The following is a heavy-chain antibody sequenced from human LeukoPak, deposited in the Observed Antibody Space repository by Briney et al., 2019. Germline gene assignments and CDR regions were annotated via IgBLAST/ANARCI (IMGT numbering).Heavy chain of an antibody. V-gene: IGHV1-18*01. Sequence: ASVKVSCKASGGTFSSYAISWVRQAPGQGLEWMGWISAYNGNTNYAQKLQGRVTMTTDTSTSTAYMELRSLRSDDTAVYYCAIAPNYYDSSGYKIDYWGQGTLVTVSS. D-gene: IGHD3-22*01. CDR3: AIAPNYYDSSGYKIDY. CDR2: ISAYNGNT. J-gene: IGHJ4*02. CDR1: GGTFSSYA.